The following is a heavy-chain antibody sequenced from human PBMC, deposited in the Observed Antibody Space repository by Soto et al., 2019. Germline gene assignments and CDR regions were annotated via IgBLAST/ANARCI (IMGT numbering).Heavy chain of an antibody. D-gene: IGHD3-3*01. Sequence: EVQLVESGGGLVQPGGSLRLSCAASGFTFSSYWMHWVRQAPGKGLVWVSRINSDGSSTNYADSVKGRFTISRDNAKNTLYLQMNSLRAEDTAVYYCARAGPDSYDFRSGPTQTDAFDIWGQGTMVTVSS. CDR1: GFTFSSYW. V-gene: IGHV3-74*01. CDR3: ARAGPDSYDFRSGPTQTDAFDI. CDR2: INSDGSST. J-gene: IGHJ3*02.